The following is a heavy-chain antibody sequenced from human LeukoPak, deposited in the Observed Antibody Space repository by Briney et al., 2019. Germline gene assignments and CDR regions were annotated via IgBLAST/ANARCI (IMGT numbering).Heavy chain of an antibody. CDR2: IYYSGST. Sequence: PSETLSLTCTVSGGSISSSSYYWGWIRQPPGKGLEWIGSIYYSGSTYYNPSLKSRVTISVDTSKNQFSLKLSSVTAADTAVYYCASYDNFDYWGQGTLVTVSS. CDR3: ASYDNFDY. J-gene: IGHJ4*02. V-gene: IGHV4-39*01. CDR1: GGSISSSSYY. D-gene: IGHD3-9*01.